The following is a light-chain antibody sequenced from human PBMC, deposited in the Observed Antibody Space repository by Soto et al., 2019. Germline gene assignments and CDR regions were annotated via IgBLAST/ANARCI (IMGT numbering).Light chain of an antibody. Sequence: DIQMTQSPSTLSASVGDRVTITCRASQSISSWLAWYQQKPGKAPKLLIYDASNLETGVPSRFSGSGSGTDFTFTISSLQPEDITTYYCQQYASHSRAFGEGTKVDIK. J-gene: IGKJ1*01. CDR1: QSISSW. CDR2: DAS. V-gene: IGKV1-5*01. CDR3: QQYASHSRA.